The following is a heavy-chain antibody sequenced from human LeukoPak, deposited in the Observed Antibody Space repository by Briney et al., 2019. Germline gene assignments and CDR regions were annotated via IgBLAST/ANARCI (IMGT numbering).Heavy chain of an antibody. Sequence: GGSLRLSCAASGFTFSSYSMNWVRQAPGKGLEWVSSISSSSSYIYYADSVKGRFTISRDNAKNSLYLQMNSLRAEDTAVYYCAKDGYYYGSGSYGQSYYYMDVWGKGTTVTISS. CDR2: ISSSSSYI. CDR1: GFTFSSYS. J-gene: IGHJ6*03. D-gene: IGHD3-10*01. CDR3: AKDGYYYGSGSYGQSYYYMDV. V-gene: IGHV3-21*01.